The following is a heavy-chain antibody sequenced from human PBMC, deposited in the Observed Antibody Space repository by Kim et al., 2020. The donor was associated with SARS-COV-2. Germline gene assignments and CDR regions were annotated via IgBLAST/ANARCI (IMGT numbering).Heavy chain of an antibody. V-gene: IGHV3-9*01. Sequence: GGSLRLSCAASGFTFDDYAMHWVRQAPGKGLEWVSGISWNSGSIGYADSVKGRFTISRDNAKNSLYLQMNSLRAEDTALYYCAKDISSSWYRGAFDIWGQGTMVTVSS. CDR3: AKDISSSWYRGAFDI. J-gene: IGHJ3*02. D-gene: IGHD6-13*01. CDR2: ISWNSGSI. CDR1: GFTFDDYA.